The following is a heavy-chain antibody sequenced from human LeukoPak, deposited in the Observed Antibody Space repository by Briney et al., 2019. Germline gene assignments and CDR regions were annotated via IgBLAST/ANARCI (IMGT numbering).Heavy chain of an antibody. D-gene: IGHD3-10*01. Sequence: SETLSLTCTVSGGSISSYYWSWIRQPPGKGLEWIGYIHYSGSTNYNPSLKSRVTISVDTSKNQFSLKLSSVTAADTAVYYCARSERLRWMVRGVQFDYWGQGTLVTVSS. CDR1: GGSISSYY. V-gene: IGHV4-59*01. CDR2: IHYSGST. J-gene: IGHJ4*02. CDR3: ARSERLRWMVRGVQFDY.